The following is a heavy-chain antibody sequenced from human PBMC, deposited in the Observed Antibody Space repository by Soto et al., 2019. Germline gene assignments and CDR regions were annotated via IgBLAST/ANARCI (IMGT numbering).Heavy chain of an antibody. D-gene: IGHD1-26*01. Sequence: ASVKVSCKASGYTFTSYGISWVRQAPGQGLEWMGWISAYNGNTNYAQKLQGRVTMTTDTSTSTAYTELRSLRSDDTAVYYCAGPVGATSLFDYWGQGTLVTVSS. CDR1: GYTFTSYG. V-gene: IGHV1-18*01. CDR3: AGPVGATSLFDY. CDR2: ISAYNGNT. J-gene: IGHJ4*02.